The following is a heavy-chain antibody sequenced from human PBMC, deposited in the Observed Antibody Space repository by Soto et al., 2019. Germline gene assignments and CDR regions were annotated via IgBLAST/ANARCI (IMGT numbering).Heavy chain of an antibody. V-gene: IGHV4-59*01. CDR1: GASISSYY. CDR3: ARDRVIARDSGDNYYYGMDV. CDR2: IYYSGST. D-gene: IGHD3-22*01. J-gene: IGHJ6*02. Sequence: PSETLSLTCTVSGASISSYYWSWIRQPPGKGLEWIGYIYYSGSTNYNPSLKSRVTISVDTSKNQFSLKLRSVTAVDTAVYYCARDRVIARDSGDNYYYGMDVWGQGTTVTVSS.